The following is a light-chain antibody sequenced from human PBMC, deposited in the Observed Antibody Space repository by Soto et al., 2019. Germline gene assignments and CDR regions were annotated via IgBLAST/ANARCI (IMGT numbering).Light chain of an antibody. Sequence: EIVLTQSPATLSLSPGERATLSCRASQSVSTHLAWYQQRPGQAPRLLIYDASSSVNGIPARFSGSGSGTDFTVTFSSVEPEDFTVYYCQQRGIWLPTFGQGTKVEIK. CDR2: DAS. V-gene: IGKV3-11*01. CDR3: QQRGIWLPT. J-gene: IGKJ1*01. CDR1: QSVSTH.